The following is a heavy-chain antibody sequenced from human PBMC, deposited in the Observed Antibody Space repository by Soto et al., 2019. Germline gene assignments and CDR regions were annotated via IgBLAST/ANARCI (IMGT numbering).Heavy chain of an antibody. V-gene: IGHV3-20*01. CDR3: ARDKCTNGVCYFNWFDP. CDR1: GFTFDDYG. D-gene: IGHD2-8*01. CDR2: INWNGGST. Sequence: GGSLRLSCAASGFTFDDYGMSWVRQAPGKGLEWVSGINWNGGSTGYADSVKGRFTISRDNAKNSLYLQMNSLRAEDTALYHCARDKCTNGVCYFNWFDPWGQGTLVTVSS. J-gene: IGHJ5*02.